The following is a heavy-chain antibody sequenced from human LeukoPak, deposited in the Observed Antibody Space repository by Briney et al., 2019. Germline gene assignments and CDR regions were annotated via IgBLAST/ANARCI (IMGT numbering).Heavy chain of an antibody. CDR3: ARGKKYDSSGYYYVWRMRETVAHYYYYYMDV. Sequence: GASVKVSCKASGYTFTSYDINWVRQATGQGLEWMGWMNPNSGNTGYAQKFQGRVTITRNTSISTAYMELSGLRSEDTAVYYCARGKKYDSSGYYYVWRMRETVAHYYYYYMDVWGKGTTVTVSS. J-gene: IGHJ6*03. V-gene: IGHV1-8*03. CDR2: MNPNSGNT. D-gene: IGHD3-22*01. CDR1: GYTFTSYD.